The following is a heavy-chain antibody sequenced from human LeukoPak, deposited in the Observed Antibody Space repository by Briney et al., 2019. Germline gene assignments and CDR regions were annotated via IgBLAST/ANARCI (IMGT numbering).Heavy chain of an antibody. V-gene: IGHV3-7*01. D-gene: IGHD5-12*01. Sequence: GGSLRLSCADSGFTFSSYWMNWVRQAPGEGLEWVANIKHDGSEKYYADFVKGRFTISRDNAKNSLYLQMDSLRAEDTAVCYCARDAGHSGYDLLDYWGQGTLVTVSS. CDR1: GFTFSSYW. J-gene: IGHJ4*02. CDR2: IKHDGSEK. CDR3: ARDAGHSGYDLLDY.